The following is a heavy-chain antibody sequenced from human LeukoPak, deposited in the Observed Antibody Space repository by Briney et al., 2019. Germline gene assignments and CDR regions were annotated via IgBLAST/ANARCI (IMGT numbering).Heavy chain of an antibody. CDR2: INPNSGGT. Sequence: GASVRVSCKASGYTFTGYYMHWVRQAPGQGLEWMGWINPNSGGTNYAQKLQGRVTMTTDTSTSTVYMELRSLRSDDTAVFYCAREVPYDSSRYYQPFDYWGQGTLVTVSS. J-gene: IGHJ4*02. CDR1: GYTFTGYY. D-gene: IGHD3-22*01. V-gene: IGHV1-2*02. CDR3: AREVPYDSSRYYQPFDY.